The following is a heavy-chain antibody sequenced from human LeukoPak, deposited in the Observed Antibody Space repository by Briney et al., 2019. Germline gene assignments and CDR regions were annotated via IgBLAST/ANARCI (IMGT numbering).Heavy chain of an antibody. J-gene: IGHJ5*02. CDR2: IYSDGST. CDR1: GFSVSTNY. Sequence: GGSLRPSCAASGFSVSTNYLSWVRQAPGKGLEWVSVIYSDGSTYYTDSVKGRFTISRDNSKNTLYLQVNSLRPEDTAVYYCARDQRSESYYPWGWFDPWGQGTLVTVSS. D-gene: IGHD1-26*01. CDR3: ARDQRSESYYPWGWFDP. V-gene: IGHV3-66*02.